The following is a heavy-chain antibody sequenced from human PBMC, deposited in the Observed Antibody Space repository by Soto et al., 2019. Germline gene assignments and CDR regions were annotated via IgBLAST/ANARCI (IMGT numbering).Heavy chain of an antibody. CDR2: SFNSGSA. CDR3: GRISGLPVDFDF. Sequence: PSETLSLTCNVSGVSISRHYWSWIRQPPGKGLEWIGFSFNSGSAKYNPSLQSRVTISVDTSKNQFSLKLNSVTAADTAVYYCGRISGLPVDFDFWGQGTLVTVSS. V-gene: IGHV4-4*08. CDR1: GVSISRHY. D-gene: IGHD3-10*01. J-gene: IGHJ4*02.